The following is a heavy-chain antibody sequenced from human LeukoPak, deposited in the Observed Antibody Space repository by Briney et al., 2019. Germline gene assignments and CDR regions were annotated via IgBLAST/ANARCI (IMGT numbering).Heavy chain of an antibody. CDR2: ISYDGSNK. V-gene: IGHV3-30*03. D-gene: IGHD6-19*01. Sequence: QSRGSLRLSCAASGFTFSSYSMNWVRQAPGKGLEWVAVISYDGSNKYYADSVKGRFTISRDNSKNTLYLQMNSLRAEDTAVYYCARDERRWEQWLVRTSGCNYWGQGTLVTVSS. CDR3: ARDERRWEQWLVRTSGCNY. J-gene: IGHJ4*02. CDR1: GFTFSSYS.